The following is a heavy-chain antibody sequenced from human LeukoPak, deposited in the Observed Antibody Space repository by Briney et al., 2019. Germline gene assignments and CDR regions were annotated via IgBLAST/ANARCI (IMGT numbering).Heavy chain of an antibody. J-gene: IGHJ4*02. CDR3: AKGRTGDLDY. V-gene: IGHV3-30*02. CDR1: GFTFSNYG. Sequence: GGSLRLSCTTSGFTFSNYGMGWVRQAPGKGLEWVAFIRYDGTNKFYADSVKGRFTISRDNSKNTLYLQMNSLRGEDTAVYYCAKGRTGDLDYWGQGTLVTVSS. CDR2: IRYDGTNK. D-gene: IGHD7-27*01.